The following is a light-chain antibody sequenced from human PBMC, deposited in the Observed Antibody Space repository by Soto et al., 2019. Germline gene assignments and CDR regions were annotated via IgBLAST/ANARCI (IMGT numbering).Light chain of an antibody. J-gene: IGLJ2*01. CDR1: SSNIGSAY. CDR3: AAWDDSLVV. Sequence: QSVLTQPPSASGTPGQTVTISCSGSSSNIGSAYIYWYQHLPGTAPKLLIYRNNQRPSGVPDRFSASKPGTSASLAISGLRSEDDADYYCAAWDDSLVVFGGGTKLTVL. V-gene: IGLV1-47*01. CDR2: RNN.